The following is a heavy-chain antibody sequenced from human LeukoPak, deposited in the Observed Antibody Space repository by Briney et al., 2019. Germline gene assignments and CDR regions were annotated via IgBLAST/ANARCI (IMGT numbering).Heavy chain of an antibody. CDR2: IYHSGST. CDR1: GGSISSGGYS. CDR3: ARETVGFDY. Sequence: SQTLSLTCAVSGGSISSGGYSWSWIWQPPGKGLEWIGYIYHSGSTNYNPSLKSRVTISVDMSKNQVSLKLRSVTAGDTAVYYCARETVGFDYWGQGTLVTVSA. V-gene: IGHV4-30-2*01. J-gene: IGHJ4*02. D-gene: IGHD4-23*01.